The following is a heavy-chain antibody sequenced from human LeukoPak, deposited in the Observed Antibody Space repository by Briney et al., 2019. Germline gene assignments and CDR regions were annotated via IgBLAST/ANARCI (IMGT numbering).Heavy chain of an antibody. J-gene: IGHJ1*01. V-gene: IGHV3-33*01. D-gene: IGHD6-13*01. Sequence: GRSLRLSCAASGFTFSSYGMHWVRQAPGKGLEWVAVIWYDGSNKYYADSVKGRFTISRDNSKNTLYLQMNSLRAEDTAVYYCASSPGPIAATRPEYFQHWGQGTLVTVSS. CDR2: IWYDGSNK. CDR3: ASSPGPIAATRPEYFQH. CDR1: GFTFSSYG.